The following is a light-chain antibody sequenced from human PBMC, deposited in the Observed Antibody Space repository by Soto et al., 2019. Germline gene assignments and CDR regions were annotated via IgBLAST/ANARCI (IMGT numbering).Light chain of an antibody. CDR2: GAS. V-gene: IGKV3-15*01. Sequence: EVVMTQSPATLSVSPWERATLSCRASESVSSNLAWYQQRPGQAPRLVIYGASTRATGIPARFSGGGSGTEFTLTISSLQSEDFAVYYCQQYNSWPPITFGQGTRLEI. CDR1: ESVSSN. CDR3: QQYNSWPPIT. J-gene: IGKJ5*01.